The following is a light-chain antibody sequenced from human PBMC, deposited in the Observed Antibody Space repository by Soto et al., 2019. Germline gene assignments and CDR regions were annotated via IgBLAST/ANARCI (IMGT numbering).Light chain of an antibody. CDR2: GAS. CDR1: QSVSSSY. Sequence: EIVLTQSPGTLSLSPGERATLSCRASQSVSSSYLAWYQQKPGQAPRLHVYGASSRVTGIPDRFSGSGSGTDFTRTISRLEPEDFAVYYCKKYGSSALYTFGEATKLEI. CDR3: KKYGSSALYT. V-gene: IGKV3-20*01. J-gene: IGKJ2*01.